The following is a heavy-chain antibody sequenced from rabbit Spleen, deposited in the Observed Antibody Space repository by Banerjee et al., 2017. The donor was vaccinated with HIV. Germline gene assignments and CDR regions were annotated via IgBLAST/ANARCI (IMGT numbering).Heavy chain of an antibody. J-gene: IGHJ4*01. V-gene: IGHV1S45*01. CDR3: ARGYSYSYVGVAYVTDYFNL. Sequence: LEESGGGLVKPGGTLTLTCTVSGFSFSSNWICWVRQAPGKGLEWIACIDVVKSGSTYYASWAKGRFTISKTSSTTVTLQVTSLTAADTATYFCARGYSYSYVGVAYVTDYFNLWGQGTLVTVS. D-gene: IGHD6-1*01. CDR1: GFSFSSNW. CDR2: IDVVKSGST.